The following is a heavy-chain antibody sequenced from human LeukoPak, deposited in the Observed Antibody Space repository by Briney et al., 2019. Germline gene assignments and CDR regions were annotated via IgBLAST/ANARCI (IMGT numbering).Heavy chain of an antibody. V-gene: IGHV3-7*05. CDR2: INQGGTEK. CDR1: GFTFSSYW. CDR3: AREYYSDSSGSDY. D-gene: IGHD3-22*01. J-gene: IGHJ4*02. Sequence: PGGTLRLSCAASGFTFSSYWMSWVRQAPGKGLEWVTNINQGGTEKYSVGSVKGRFTISRDNAMNSLYLQMNSLRADDTVVYYCAREYYSDSSGSDYWGQGTLVSVSS.